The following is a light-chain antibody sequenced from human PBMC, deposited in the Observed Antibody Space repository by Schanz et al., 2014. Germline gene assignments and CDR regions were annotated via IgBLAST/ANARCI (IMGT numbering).Light chain of an antibody. CDR3: QQTYSIPQT. CDR2: TTS. CDR1: QNIHTY. J-gene: IGKJ2*01. Sequence: DIQMTQSPSSLSASVGDRVTITCRASQNIHTYLNWYQQKPGKAPNLLIYTTSRLQTGVPSRFTGSGSGTDFSLTISSLQPEDFAYYYCQQTYSIPQTFGQGTKLEIK. V-gene: IGKV1-39*01.